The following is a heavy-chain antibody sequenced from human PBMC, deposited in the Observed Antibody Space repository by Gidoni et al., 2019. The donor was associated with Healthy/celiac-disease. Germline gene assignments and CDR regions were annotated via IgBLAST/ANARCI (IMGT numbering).Heavy chain of an antibody. CDR2: SSSSSSYI. CDR1: GFTFSRYS. CDR3: ARDLSITFGGVIVFDY. V-gene: IGHV3-21*01. D-gene: IGHD3-16*02. Sequence: EVQLVESGGGLVKPGGSLRLSCAASGFTFSRYSMNWVRQAPGKGLEWVSSSSSSSSYIYYADSVKGRFTISRDNAKNSLYLQMNSLRAEDTAVYYCARDLSITFGGVIVFDYWGQGTLVTVSS. J-gene: IGHJ4*02.